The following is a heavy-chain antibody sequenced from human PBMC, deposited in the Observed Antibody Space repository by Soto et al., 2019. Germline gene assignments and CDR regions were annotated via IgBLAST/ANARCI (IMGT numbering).Heavy chain of an antibody. CDR2: IFQSGST. J-gene: IGHJ5*02. CDR3: ARGRGRYSSGWSWFDP. D-gene: IGHD6-19*01. CDR1: GGTIRSPDW. V-gene: IGHV4-4*01. Sequence: TLSLTCGVSGGTIRSPDWWTWVRQPPGKGLEWIGEIFQSGSTNYTPSLESRVTISVDKSKNQFSLTLTSVTAADTAVYFCARGRGRYSSGWSWFDPWGQGILVTVSS.